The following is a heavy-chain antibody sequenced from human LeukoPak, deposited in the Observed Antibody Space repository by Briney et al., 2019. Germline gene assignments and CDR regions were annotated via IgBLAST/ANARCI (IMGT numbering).Heavy chain of an antibody. CDR2: THYRSKWYN. CDR3: ARDLGTSGWYTFDF. CDR1: GDSVSSNNGA. V-gene: IGHV6-1*01. D-gene: IGHD6-19*01. Sequence: SQTLSLTCAISGDSVSSNNGAWNWIRQSPSRGLEWLGRTHYRSKWYNDYAAFIQGRITINPDTSKNQFSLQLNSVTPEDTAVYYCARDLGTSGWYTFDFWGQGTLVTVSS. J-gene: IGHJ4*02.